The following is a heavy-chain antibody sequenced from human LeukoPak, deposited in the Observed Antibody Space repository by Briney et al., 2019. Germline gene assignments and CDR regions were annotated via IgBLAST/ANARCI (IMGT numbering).Heavy chain of an antibody. Sequence: PSETLSLTCTASGGSISSYYWSWIRQPAERGLEWIGRIYTSGTTNYNPSLKSRVTMSVDTSKNQFSLKLSSVTAADTAVYYCARDRYYYDTSGYFSFMHSWGQGTLVTVSS. CDR3: ARDRYYYDTSGYFSFMHS. CDR2: IYTSGTT. V-gene: IGHV4-4*07. J-gene: IGHJ4*02. CDR1: GGSISSYY. D-gene: IGHD3-22*01.